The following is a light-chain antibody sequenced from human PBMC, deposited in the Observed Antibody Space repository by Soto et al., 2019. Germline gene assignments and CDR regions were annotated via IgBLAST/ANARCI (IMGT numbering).Light chain of an antibody. J-gene: IGLJ2*01. CDR1: GGHSTYA. V-gene: IGLV4-69*01. Sequence: QAVVTQSPSASASLGASVKLTCTLSGGHSTYAIAWHQQQPEKGPRYLMKLNSDGSHTKGDGIPDRFSGSSSGAERYLTISSLQSEDEADYYCQTWGTGIPVFGGGTKLTVL. CDR3: QTWGTGIPV. CDR2: LNSDGSH.